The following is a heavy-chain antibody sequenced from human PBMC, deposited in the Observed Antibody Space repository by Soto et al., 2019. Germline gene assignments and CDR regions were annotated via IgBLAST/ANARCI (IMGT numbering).Heavy chain of an antibody. Sequence: EVQLVESGGGLVKPGGSLRLSCAASGFTFSSSTMNWVRQAPGQGLEWLSSISSSSSYIYYAASVKGRFTISRDNAKNSLDLQMNSLRAEDTAVYYCARVGSPGYCSGGYCPPPDYWGQGTLATVSS. CDR1: GFTFSSST. CDR2: ISSSSSYI. D-gene: IGHD2-15*01. V-gene: IGHV3-21*01. J-gene: IGHJ4*02. CDR3: ARVGSPGYCSGGYCPPPDY.